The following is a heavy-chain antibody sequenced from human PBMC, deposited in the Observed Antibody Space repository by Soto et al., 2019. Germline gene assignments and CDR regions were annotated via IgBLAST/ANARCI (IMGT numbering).Heavy chain of an antibody. J-gene: IGHJ4*02. CDR3: ARTPLIREASSSWYDDY. CDR2: FDPGDGET. Sequence: ASVKVSCKVSGYTLTELSMHWVRQAPGKGLEWMGGFDPGDGETIYAQKFQGRVTMTADTSTSTAYMELRSLRSDDTAVYYCARTPLIREASSSWYDDYWGQGTLVTVSS. V-gene: IGHV1-24*01. CDR1: GYTLTELS. D-gene: IGHD6-13*01.